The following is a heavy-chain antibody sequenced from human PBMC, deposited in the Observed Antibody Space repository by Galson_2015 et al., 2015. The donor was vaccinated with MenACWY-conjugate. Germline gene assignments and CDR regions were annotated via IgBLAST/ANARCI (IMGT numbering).Heavy chain of an antibody. CDR2: MRYDGSDG. CDR1: GFTFSAYG. V-gene: IGHV3-30*02. D-gene: IGHD3-10*01. Sequence: SLRLSCATSGFTFSAYGMHRVRQAPGKGLEWLAFMRYDGSDGTYADSVKGRFIISRDDSRRTLSLQMNNLTTEDTAVYFCAKDKIYFGSGSYLYYFDYWGQGTPVTVSS. J-gene: IGHJ4*02. CDR3: AKDKIYFGSGSYLYYFDY.